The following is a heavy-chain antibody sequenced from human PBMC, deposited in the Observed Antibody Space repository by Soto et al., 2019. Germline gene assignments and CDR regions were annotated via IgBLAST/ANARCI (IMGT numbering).Heavy chain of an antibody. D-gene: IGHD1-26*01. V-gene: IGHV1-69*13. Sequence: SVKVSCKASGGTFSSYAISWVRQAPGQGLEWMGGIIPIFGTANYAQKFQGRVTITADESTSTAYMELSSLRSEDTAVYYCARDNLGATTLDYWGQGTLVTVSS. CDR2: IIPIFGTA. J-gene: IGHJ4*02. CDR1: GGTFSSYA. CDR3: ARDNLGATTLDY.